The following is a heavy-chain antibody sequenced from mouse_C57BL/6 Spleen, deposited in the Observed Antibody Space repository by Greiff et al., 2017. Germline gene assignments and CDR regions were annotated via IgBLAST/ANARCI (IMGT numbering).Heavy chain of an antibody. D-gene: IGHD3-1*01. J-gene: IGHJ2*01. CDR2: ISSGSSTI. CDR1: GFTFSDYG. Sequence: EVKLMESGGGLVKPGGSLKLSCAASGFTFSDYGMHWVRQAPEKGLEWVAYISSGSSTIYYADTVKGRFTISRDNAKNTLFLQMTSLRSEDTAMYYWARPWALYYFDYWGQGTTLTVSS. V-gene: IGHV5-17*01. CDR3: ARPWALYYFDY.